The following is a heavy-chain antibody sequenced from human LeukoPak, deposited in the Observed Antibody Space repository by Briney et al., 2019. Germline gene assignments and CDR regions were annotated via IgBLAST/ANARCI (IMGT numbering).Heavy chain of an antibody. J-gene: IGHJ4*02. CDR1: GFTFSSYW. D-gene: IGHD3-3*01. Sequence: GGSLRLSCAASGFTFSSYWMSWVRQAPGKGLEWVANIKQDGSEKYYVDSVKGRFTISRDNAKNSLYLQMNSLRAEDTAVYYCARRYYDFWSGYSYYFDYWGQGTLVTVSS. CDR3: ARRYYDFWSGYSYYFDY. CDR2: IKQDGSEK. V-gene: IGHV3-7*01.